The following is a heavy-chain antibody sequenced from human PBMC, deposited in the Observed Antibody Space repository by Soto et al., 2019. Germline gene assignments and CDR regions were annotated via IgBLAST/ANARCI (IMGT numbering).Heavy chain of an antibody. CDR3: VSGYYDILTGYTYYFDY. D-gene: IGHD3-9*01. J-gene: IGHJ4*02. Sequence: SETLSLTCTASGGSISSGGYYWSWIRQHPGKGLEWIGYIYYSGSTYYNPSLKSRVTISVDTSKNQFSLKLSSVTAADTAVYYCVSGYYDILTGYTYYFDYWGQGTLVTVSS. CDR1: GGSISSGGYY. CDR2: IYYSGST. V-gene: IGHV4-31*02.